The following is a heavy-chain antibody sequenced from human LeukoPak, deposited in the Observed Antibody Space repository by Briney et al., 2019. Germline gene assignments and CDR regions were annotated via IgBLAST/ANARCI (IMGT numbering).Heavy chain of an antibody. J-gene: IGHJ4*02. CDR3: ARDAPAPYGGNDY. V-gene: IGHV3-53*01. CDR2: IYSGGST. CDR1: GFTVSYNS. Sequence: SGGSLRLSCAASGFTVSYNSMNWVCQAPGKGLEWVSIIYSGGSTYYADSVKGRFTISRDNSKNTVYLQMNSLRAEDTAVYYCARDAPAPYGGNDYWGQGTLVTVSS. D-gene: IGHD4-23*01.